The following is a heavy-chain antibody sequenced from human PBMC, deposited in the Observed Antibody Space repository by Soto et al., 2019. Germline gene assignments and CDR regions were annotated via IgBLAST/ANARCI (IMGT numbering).Heavy chain of an antibody. J-gene: IGHJ3*02. CDR2: VYFSGST. Sequence: SATLSFTCAVSGDSISRGGYSWTWIRQPPGKGLEWIGYVYFSGSTKYNPSLTSRVTISVDMSKKQFSLRLTSMTSADTAVYYCSRERGAVASIADAFDIWGQGTMVTVSS. V-gene: IGHV4-61*08. CDR3: SRERGAVASIADAFDI. D-gene: IGHD6-6*01. CDR1: GDSISRGGYS.